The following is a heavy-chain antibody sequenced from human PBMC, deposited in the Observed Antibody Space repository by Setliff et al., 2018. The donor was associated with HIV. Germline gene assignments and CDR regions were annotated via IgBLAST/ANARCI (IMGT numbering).Heavy chain of an antibody. Sequence: GGSLRLSCAASGFIFSSYAMNWVRQAPGKGLEWVSLIYSGGSTSYADSVKGRFTISRDNAKNTLYLQMNSLRAEDTAVYYCASLGGLLYTSSSLRGVDYWGQGTLVTAPQ. J-gene: IGHJ4*02. CDR2: IYSGGST. CDR1: GFIFSSYA. D-gene: IGHD6-6*01. V-gene: IGHV3-23*03. CDR3: ASLGGLLYTSSSLRGVDY.